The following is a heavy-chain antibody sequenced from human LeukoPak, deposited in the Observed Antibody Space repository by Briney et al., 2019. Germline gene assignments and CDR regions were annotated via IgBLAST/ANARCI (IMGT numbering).Heavy chain of an antibody. CDR1: GCTFTSYA. CDR2: INPSGGST. V-gene: IGHV1-46*01. J-gene: IGHJ6*03. Sequence: GASVKVSCKASGCTFTSYAMNWVRQAPGQGLEWMGIINPSGGSTSYAQKFQGRVTMTRDTSTSTVYMELSSLRSEDTAVYYCARGELSDPYYYYYMDVWGKGTTVTISS. CDR3: ARGELSDPYYYYYMDV. D-gene: IGHD3-16*02.